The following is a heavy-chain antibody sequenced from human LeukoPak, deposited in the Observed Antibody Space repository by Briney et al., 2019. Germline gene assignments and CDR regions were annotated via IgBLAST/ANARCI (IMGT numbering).Heavy chain of an antibody. Sequence: SETLSLTCTVSGGSISSYYWSWIRQPAGKGLEWIGRIYTRGSTNYNPSLKSRVTISVDPSKNQFSLKLTSVTAADTAVYYCARGRYYYGLGSYGWFDPWGQGTLVTVSS. V-gene: IGHV4-4*07. CDR1: GGSISSYY. CDR3: ARGRYYYGLGSYGWFDP. CDR2: IYTRGST. D-gene: IGHD3-10*01. J-gene: IGHJ5*02.